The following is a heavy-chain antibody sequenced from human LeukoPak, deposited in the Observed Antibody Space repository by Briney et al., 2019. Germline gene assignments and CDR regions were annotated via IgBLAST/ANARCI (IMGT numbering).Heavy chain of an antibody. Sequence: GGSLRLSCAASGFTFSSYAMSWVRQAPGKGLEWVSGISGSGGNTYYADSVKGRFTISRDNSKNTLYLEMNSLRAEDTAVYYCAKDHDLVVLITLDYWGQGTLVTVSS. CDR3: AKDHDLVVLITLDY. CDR2: ISGSGGNT. CDR1: GFTFSSYA. J-gene: IGHJ4*02. V-gene: IGHV3-23*01. D-gene: IGHD3-22*01.